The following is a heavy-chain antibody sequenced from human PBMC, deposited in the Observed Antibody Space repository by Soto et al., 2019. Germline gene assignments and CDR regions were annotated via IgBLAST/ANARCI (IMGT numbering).Heavy chain of an antibody. J-gene: IGHJ4*02. CDR1: ELTFSTYA. V-gene: IGHV3-23*01. CDR3: AKPCGESTTVSPPSIDS. Sequence: GVSLRLSCAASELTFSTYAMNWVRQAPGRGLEWVASISDRGDITYYADSVKGRFTISRDNSRKTLSLQMNNLRAEDTALYYCAKPCGESTTVSPPSIDSWGRGTPGIDSS. D-gene: IGHD1-1*01. CDR2: ISDRGDIT.